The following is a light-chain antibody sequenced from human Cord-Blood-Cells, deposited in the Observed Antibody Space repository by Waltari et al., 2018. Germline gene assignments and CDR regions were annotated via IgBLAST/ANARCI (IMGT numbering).Light chain of an antibody. J-gene: IGKJ1*01. CDR3: QQYNSYSPRWT. CDR1: QSISSW. V-gene: IGKV1-5*03. Sequence: DIQMTQSPSTLSASVGDRVTITCRASQSISSWLAWYQQKPGKAPKLLIYKASSLESGVPSRFSGSGSGTEFTLTISSLQHDDFATYYCQQYNSYSPRWTFGQGTKVEIK. CDR2: KAS.